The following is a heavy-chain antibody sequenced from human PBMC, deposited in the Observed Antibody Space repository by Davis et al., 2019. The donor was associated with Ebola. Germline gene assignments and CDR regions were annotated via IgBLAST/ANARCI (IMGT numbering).Heavy chain of an antibody. J-gene: IGHJ5*02. D-gene: IGHD3-3*01. CDR2: FDPEDGET. V-gene: IGHV1-24*01. CDR3: ATSSFYDFWSGYINNWFDP. CDR1: GYTLTELS. Sequence: ASVKVSCKVSGYTLTELSMHWVRQAPGKGLEWMGGFDPEDGETIYAQKFQGRVTMTEDTSTDTAYMELSSLRSEDTAVYYCATSSFYDFWSGYINNWFDPWGQGTLVTVSS.